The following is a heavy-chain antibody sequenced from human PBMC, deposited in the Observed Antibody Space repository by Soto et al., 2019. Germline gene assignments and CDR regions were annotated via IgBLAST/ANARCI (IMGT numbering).Heavy chain of an antibody. CDR3: RESRRTDAEQYSFDY. CDR1: GGSISGSY. Sequence: PSETLSLTCTVSGGSISGSYWSWIRQTPGKVLEWVGYIHSSGSTNYNPSLKSRVTMSVDSAKNHFSLQLSYVSAADTAVYFCRESRRTDAEQYSFDYWGQGALVTVSS. CDR2: IHSSGST. V-gene: IGHV4-59*01. D-gene: IGHD3-10*01. J-gene: IGHJ4*02.